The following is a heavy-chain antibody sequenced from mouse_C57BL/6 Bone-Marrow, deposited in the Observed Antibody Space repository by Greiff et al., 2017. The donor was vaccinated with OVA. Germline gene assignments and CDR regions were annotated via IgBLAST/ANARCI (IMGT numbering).Heavy chain of an antibody. CDR3: TTKGASQAKSWFAY. D-gene: IGHD3-2*02. J-gene: IGHJ3*01. CDR1: GFNIKDDY. Sequence: EVQLQQSGAELVRPGASVKLSCTASGFNIKDDYMHWVKQRPEQGLEWIGWIDPENGDTEYASKFQGRATITADTSSNTAYLQLCSLTSEDTDVYYCTTKGASQAKSWFAYWGQGTLVTVSA. V-gene: IGHV14-4*01. CDR2: IDPENGDT.